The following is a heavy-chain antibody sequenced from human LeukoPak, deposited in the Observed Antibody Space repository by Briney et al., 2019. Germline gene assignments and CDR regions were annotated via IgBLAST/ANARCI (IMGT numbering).Heavy chain of an antibody. V-gene: IGHV3-21*04. CDR3: ARGGSLLWFGELSYYFDY. J-gene: IGHJ4*02. D-gene: IGHD3-10*01. Sequence: GGSLRLSCAASGFTFSSYSMNWVRQAPGKGLEWVSSISSSSSYIYYADSVKGRFTISRDNAKNSLYLQMNSLRAEDTAVYYCARGGSLLWFGELSYYFDYWGQGTLVTVSS. CDR2: ISSSSSYI. CDR1: GFTFSSYS.